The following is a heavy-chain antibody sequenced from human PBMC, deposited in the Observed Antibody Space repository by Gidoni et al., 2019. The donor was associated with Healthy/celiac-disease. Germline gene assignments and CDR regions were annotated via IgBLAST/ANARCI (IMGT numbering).Heavy chain of an antibody. CDR2: IYYSGST. V-gene: IGHV4-39*01. CDR1: GGSISSSSYY. D-gene: IGHD3-22*01. CDR3: ARRYYDSSDPVGYFQH. Sequence: QLQLQASGPGLVKPSETLSLTCTVSGGSISSSSYYWGWIRQPPGKGLEWIGSIYYSGSTYYNPSLKSRVTISVDTSKNQFSLKLSSVTAADTAVYYCARRYYDSSDPVGYFQHWGQGTLVTVSS. J-gene: IGHJ1*01.